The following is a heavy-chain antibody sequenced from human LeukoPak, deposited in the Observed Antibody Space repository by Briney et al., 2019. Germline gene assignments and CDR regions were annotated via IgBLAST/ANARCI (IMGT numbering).Heavy chain of an antibody. V-gene: IGHV4-61*01. CDR2: IYYSGST. CDR3: ARGLFDWLYSDAFDN. CDR1: GGSVSSGSYY. D-gene: IGHD3-9*01. J-gene: IGHJ3*02. Sequence: SETLSLTCTVSGGSVSSGSYYWSWIRQPPGKGLEWIGYIYYSGSTNYNPSLKSRVTISVDTSKNQFSLKLSSVTAADTAVYYCARGLFDWLYSDAFDNWGQGTMVTVSS.